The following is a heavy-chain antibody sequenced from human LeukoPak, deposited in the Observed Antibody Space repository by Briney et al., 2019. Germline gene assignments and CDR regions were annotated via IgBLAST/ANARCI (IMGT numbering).Heavy chain of an antibody. CDR3: AKTYGSGSYMDY. D-gene: IGHD3-10*01. CDR2: ISYDGSNK. V-gene: IGHV3-30*18. J-gene: IGHJ4*02. Sequence: GGSLRLSCAASGFTFSSYGMHWVRQAPGKGPEWVAVISYDGSNKYYADSVKGRFTISRDNSKNTLYLQMNSLRAEDTAVYYCAKTYGSGSYMDYWGQGTLVTVSS. CDR1: GFTFSSYG.